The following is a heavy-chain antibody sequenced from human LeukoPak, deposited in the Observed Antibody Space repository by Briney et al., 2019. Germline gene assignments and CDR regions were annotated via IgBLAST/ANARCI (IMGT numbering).Heavy chain of an antibody. CDR3: ARDPLKLGYCSGGSCYGWFDP. CDR2: ISYDGSNK. Sequence: GGSLRLSCAASGFTFSSYAMHWVRQSPGKGLEWVAVISYDGSNKYYADSVKGRFTISRDNSKNTLYLQMNSLRAEDTAVYYCARDPLKLGYCSGGSCYGWFDPWGQGTLVTVSS. V-gene: IGHV3-30*04. J-gene: IGHJ5*02. CDR1: GFTFSSYA. D-gene: IGHD2-15*01.